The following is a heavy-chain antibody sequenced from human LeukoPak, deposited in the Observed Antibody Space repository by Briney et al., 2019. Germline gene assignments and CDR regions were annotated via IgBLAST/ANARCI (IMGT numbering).Heavy chain of an antibody. Sequence: GGSLRLSCAASGFTFDDYAMHWVRHAPGKCLEWVSGISWNSGSIGYADSVKGRFTISRDNGKNSLYLQMNSLRAEDTALYYCAKDKGEYYYGSGSPTGYFDYWGQGTLVTVSS. CDR3: AKDKGEYYYGSGSPTGYFDY. J-gene: IGHJ4*02. V-gene: IGHV3-9*01. D-gene: IGHD3-10*01. CDR2: ISWNSGSI. CDR1: GFTFDDYA.